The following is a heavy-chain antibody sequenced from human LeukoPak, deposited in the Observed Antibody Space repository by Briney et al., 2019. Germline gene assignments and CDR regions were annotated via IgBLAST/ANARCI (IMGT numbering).Heavy chain of an antibody. V-gene: IGHV3-30*18. D-gene: IGHD6-19*01. CDR1: GFTFSSYS. J-gene: IGHJ4*02. CDR3: AKVGSSGWRHFDY. CDR2: ISYDGSNK. Sequence: GGSLRLSCAASGFTFSSYSMNWVRQAPGKGLEWVAVISYDGSNKYYADSVKGRFTISRDNSKNTLYLQMNSLRAEDTAVYYCAKVGSSGWRHFDYWGQGTLVTVSS.